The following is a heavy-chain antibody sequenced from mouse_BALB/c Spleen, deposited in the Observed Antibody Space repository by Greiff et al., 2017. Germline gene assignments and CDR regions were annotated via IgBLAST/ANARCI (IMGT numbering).Heavy chain of an antibody. CDR3: ARPYDYYGSSYFFAY. D-gene: IGHD1-1*01. J-gene: IGHJ3*01. Sequence: EVKLQESGGGLVQPGGSLKLSCAASGFDFSRYWMSWVRQAPGKGLEWIGEINPDSSTINYTPSLKDKFIISRDNAKNTLYLQMSKVRSEDTALYYCARPYDYYGSSYFFAYWGQGTLVTVSA. CDR1: GFDFSRYW. V-gene: IGHV4-1*02. CDR2: INPDSSTI.